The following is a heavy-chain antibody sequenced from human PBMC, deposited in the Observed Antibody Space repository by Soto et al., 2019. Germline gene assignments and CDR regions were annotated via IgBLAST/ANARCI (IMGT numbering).Heavy chain of an antibody. D-gene: IGHD3-10*01. CDR3: AREEGLLWFGEKPTAFDI. Sequence: QVQLQESGPGLVKPSQTLFLPCTVSGGSISRGGYYWSWIRQHPGKGLEWIGYNYYSGSTYYNPSLKSRVTISVDTSKNQCSLKLSSVTAADTAVYYCAREEGLLWFGEKPTAFDIWGQGTMVTVSS. CDR2: NYYSGST. V-gene: IGHV4-31*03. CDR1: GGSISRGGYY. J-gene: IGHJ3*02.